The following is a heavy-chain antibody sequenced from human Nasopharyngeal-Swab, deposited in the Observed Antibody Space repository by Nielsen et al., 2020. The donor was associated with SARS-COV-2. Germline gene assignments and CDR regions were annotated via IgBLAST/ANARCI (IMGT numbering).Heavy chain of an antibody. Sequence: GESLKISCAASGFTFSSYAMHWVRQAPGKGLEWVAVISYDGSNKYYADPVKGRFTISRDNSKNTLYLQMNSLRAEDTAVYYCARDQLGDTAMVTLDYWGQGTLVTVSS. CDR3: ARDQLGDTAMVTLDY. CDR1: GFTFSSYA. CDR2: ISYDGSNK. D-gene: IGHD5-18*01. V-gene: IGHV3-30*04. J-gene: IGHJ4*02.